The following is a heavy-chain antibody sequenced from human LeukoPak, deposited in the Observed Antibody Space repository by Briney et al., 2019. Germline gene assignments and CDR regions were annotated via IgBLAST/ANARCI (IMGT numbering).Heavy chain of an antibody. D-gene: IGHD2-21*02. J-gene: IGHJ4*02. CDR2: ISGDGTTT. V-gene: IGHV3-74*01. CDR1: GFTFSTSW. CDR3: ATETDDY. Sequence: GGSLRLSCATSGFTFSTSWMHWVRQAPGKGLVWVSRISGDGTTTTYADSVKGRFTISRDNAKNTLFLQMNSLRVDDTAVYYCATETDDYWGQGTLVTVSS.